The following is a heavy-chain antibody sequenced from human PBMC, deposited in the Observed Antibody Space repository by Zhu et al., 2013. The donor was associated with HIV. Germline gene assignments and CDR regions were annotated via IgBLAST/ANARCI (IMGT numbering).Heavy chain of an antibody. CDR3: ARDLGSGWVPPRWVTT. V-gene: IGHV1-2*02. CDR1: GGTFSSYA. CDR2: INPNNGAT. J-gene: IGHJ4*02. D-gene: IGHD6-19*01. Sequence: QVQLVQSGAEVKEPGSSVKVSCKASGGTFSSYAISWVRQAPGQGPEWMGWINPNNGATNLAPNLRGRVTMTRDTSISTAYMELSRLRSDDTAVYYCARDLGSGWVPPRWVTTWGQGTLVTVSS.